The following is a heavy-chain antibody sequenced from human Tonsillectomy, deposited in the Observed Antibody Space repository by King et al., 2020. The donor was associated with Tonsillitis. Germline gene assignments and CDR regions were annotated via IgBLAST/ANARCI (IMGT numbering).Heavy chain of an antibody. Sequence: QLQESGPGLVKPSETLSLTCTVSGGSISSYYWSWIRQPPGKGLDWIGYMYHSGSTNYNPSLKSRVTISVDTSKNQFSLKLSSVTAADTAVYYCARWLGTSVDYWGQGAVVSVAS. CDR1: GGSISSYY. V-gene: IGHV4-59*01. CDR3: ARWLGTSVDY. CDR2: MYHSGST. J-gene: IGHJ4*02. D-gene: IGHD3-10*01.